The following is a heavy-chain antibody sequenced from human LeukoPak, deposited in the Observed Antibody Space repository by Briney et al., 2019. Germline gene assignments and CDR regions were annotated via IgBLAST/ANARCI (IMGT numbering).Heavy chain of an antibody. Sequence: SSETLSLTCTVSGGSISSGDYYWSWIRQPPGKGLEWIGYIYYSGSTYYNPSLKSRVTISVDTSKNQFSLKLSSVTAADTAVYYCARGAPRRSSSPDYWGQGTLVTVSS. D-gene: IGHD6-6*01. CDR3: ARGAPRRSSSPDY. J-gene: IGHJ4*02. CDR1: GGSISSGDYY. V-gene: IGHV4-30-4*01. CDR2: IYYSGST.